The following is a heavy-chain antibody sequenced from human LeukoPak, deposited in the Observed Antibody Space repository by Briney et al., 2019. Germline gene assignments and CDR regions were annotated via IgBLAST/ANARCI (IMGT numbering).Heavy chain of an antibody. V-gene: IGHV3-30-3*01. CDR3: ARGGAMKVGVTKSVLWYFDL. J-gene: IGHJ2*01. D-gene: IGHD1-26*01. CDR2: TSYDGTHK. CDR1: GFTLSSYV. Sequence: GGSLRLSCGASGFTLSSYVINWVRQAPGKGLEWVAVTSYDGTHKFYADSVKGRFTISRDNSKNTLYLLMNSLRAEDTAVYYCARGGAMKVGVTKSVLWYFDLWGRGTLVTVSS.